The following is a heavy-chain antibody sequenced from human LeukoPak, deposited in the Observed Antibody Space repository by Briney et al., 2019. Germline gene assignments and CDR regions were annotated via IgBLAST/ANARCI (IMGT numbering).Heavy chain of an antibody. CDR3: ARSGSYSPADFDY. CDR2: IIPIFGTA. V-gene: IGHV1-69*05. J-gene: IGHJ4*02. CDR1: GGTFSSYA. D-gene: IGHD1-26*01. Sequence: SVKVSCKASGGTFSSYAISWVRQAPGQGLEWMGRIIPIFGTANYAQKFQGRVTITTDESTSTAYMELSSLRSEDTTVYYCARSGSYSPADFDYWGQGTLVTVSS.